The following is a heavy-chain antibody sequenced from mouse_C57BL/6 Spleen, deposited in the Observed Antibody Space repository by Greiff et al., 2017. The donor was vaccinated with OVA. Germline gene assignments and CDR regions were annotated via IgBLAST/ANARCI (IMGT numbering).Heavy chain of an antibody. CDR1: GYTFTSYW. V-gene: IGHV1-52*01. D-gene: IGHD2-4*01. Sequence: LQQPGAELVRPGSSVKLSCKASGYTFTSYWMHWVKQRPIQGLEWIGNIDPSDSETHYNQKFKDKATLTVDKSSSTAYMQLSSLTSEDSAVYYCARRDYDVSYFDYWGQGTTLTVSS. J-gene: IGHJ2*01. CDR3: ARRDYDVSYFDY. CDR2: IDPSDSET.